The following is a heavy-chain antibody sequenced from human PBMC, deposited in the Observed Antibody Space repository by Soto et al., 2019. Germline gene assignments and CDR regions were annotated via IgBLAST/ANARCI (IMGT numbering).Heavy chain of an antibody. CDR2: IYYSGST. J-gene: IGHJ6*02. CDR3: AGDHRGSGYDLYYYYGMDV. CDR1: GGSVSSGNYY. D-gene: IGHD5-12*01. Sequence: QVQLQESGPGLVKPSETLSLTCTVSGGSVSSGNYYWSWIRQPPGKGLEWIGYIYYSGSTNYNPSLKSRVTISVDTSKNQFSLKLTSVTAADTAVYYCAGDHRGSGYDLYYYYGMDVWGQGTTVTVSS. V-gene: IGHV4-61*01.